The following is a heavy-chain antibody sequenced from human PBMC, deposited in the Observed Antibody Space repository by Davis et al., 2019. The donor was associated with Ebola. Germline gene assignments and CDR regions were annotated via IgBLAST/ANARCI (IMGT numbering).Heavy chain of an antibody. Sequence: PSETLSLTCAVYGGSFSGYYWSWIRQPPGKGLEWIGEINHSGSTNYNPSLKSRVTISVDTSKNQFSLKLSSVTAADTAVYYCASSRLEYYFDYWGQGTLVTVSS. CDR3: ASSRLEYYFDY. CDR2: INHSGST. J-gene: IGHJ4*02. V-gene: IGHV4-34*01. CDR1: GGSFSGYY.